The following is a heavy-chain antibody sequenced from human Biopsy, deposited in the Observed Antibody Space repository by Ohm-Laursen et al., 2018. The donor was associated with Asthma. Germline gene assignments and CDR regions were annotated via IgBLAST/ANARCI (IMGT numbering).Heavy chain of an antibody. CDR1: GGTFSNFA. D-gene: IGHD6-19*01. CDR2: IMTVFGTT. V-gene: IGHV1-69*13. J-gene: IGHJ6*02. Sequence: SVKVSCNAPGGTFSNFAISWVRQAPGQGLEWLGGIMTVFGTTNYAQKFQGRVTITADESTSTAYMEVTSLRSEDTAIYYCARCQVGYSSGWSLLLKKIYYSGMDVWGQGTAATVSS. CDR3: ARCQVGYSSGWSLLLKKIYYSGMDV.